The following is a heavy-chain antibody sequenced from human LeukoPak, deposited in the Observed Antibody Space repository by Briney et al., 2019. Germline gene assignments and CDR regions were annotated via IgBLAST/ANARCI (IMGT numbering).Heavy chain of an antibody. CDR3: ARERTSSSWSYNWFDP. J-gene: IGHJ5*02. V-gene: IGHV3-30*04. D-gene: IGHD6-13*01. CDR2: ISYDGSSK. CDR1: GFTFSTYA. Sequence: GGSLRLSCAASGFTFSTYAMHWVRQAPGKGLEWVAVISYDGSSKYYADSVKGRFTISRDNSKNTLYLQMNSLRAEDTAVYYCARERTSSSWSYNWFDPWGQGTLVTVSS.